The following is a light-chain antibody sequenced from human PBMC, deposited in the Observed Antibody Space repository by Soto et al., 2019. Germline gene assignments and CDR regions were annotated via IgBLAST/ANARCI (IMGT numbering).Light chain of an antibody. V-gene: IGKV3-11*01. Sequence: EIVLTQSPATLSLSPGERATLSCRASQTVGSYLAWFRQTPGQAPRLLIYDTSIRATGIPARFSGSGSGTDFTLTISSLEAEDFAVYYCQQYGNSAWTFGQGTKVEIK. J-gene: IGKJ1*01. CDR3: QQYGNSAWT. CDR1: QTVGSY. CDR2: DTS.